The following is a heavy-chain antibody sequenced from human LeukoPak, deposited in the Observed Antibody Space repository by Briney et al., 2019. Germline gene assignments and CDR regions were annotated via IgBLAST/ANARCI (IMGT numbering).Heavy chain of an antibody. CDR2: FKSKTGGATT. CDR3: VTVIG. V-gene: IGHV3-15*01. D-gene: IGHD3-10*01. Sequence: AGGSLRLSCAASGFTVTDALMSWVRQAPGKGLEWVGRFKSKTGGATTDYAAAVKGRFTISGDDSKNTFYLQMNSLKSDDTAVYYCVTVIGGGRGTLVTVSS. CDR1: GFTVTDAL. J-gene: IGHJ4*02.